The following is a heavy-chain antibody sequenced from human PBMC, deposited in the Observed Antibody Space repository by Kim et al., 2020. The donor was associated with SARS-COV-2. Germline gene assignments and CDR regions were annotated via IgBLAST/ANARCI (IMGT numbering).Heavy chain of an antibody. J-gene: IGHJ6*02. V-gene: IGHV3-11*05. D-gene: IGHD3-16*02. CDR2: ISSSSSYT. CDR3: ARVGYDYVWGSDRAYYYYYGMDV. CDR1: GFTFSDYY. Sequence: GGSLRLSCAASGFTFSDYYMSWIRQAPGKGLEWVSYISSSSSYTNYADSVKGRFTISRDNAKNSLYLQMNSLRAEDTAVYYCARVGYDYVWGSDRAYYYYYGMDVWGQGTTVTVSS.